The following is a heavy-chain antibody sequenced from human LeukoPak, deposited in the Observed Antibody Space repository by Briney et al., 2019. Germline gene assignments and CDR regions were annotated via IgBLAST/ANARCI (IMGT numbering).Heavy chain of an antibody. D-gene: IGHD6-13*01. Sequence: GGSLRLSCAASGFTFDDYGMSWVRQAPGKGLEWVSGINWSGDRIGYADSVKGRFTISRDNAKKSLYLQMNSLRTEDTALYYCAKGGIHRGYYYYYMDVWGKGTTVTISS. J-gene: IGHJ6*03. CDR1: GFTFDDYG. CDR3: AKGGIHRGYYYYYMDV. CDR2: INWSGDRI. V-gene: IGHV3-20*04.